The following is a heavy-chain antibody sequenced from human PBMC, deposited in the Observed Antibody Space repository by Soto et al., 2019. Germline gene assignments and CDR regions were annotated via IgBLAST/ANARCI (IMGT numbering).Heavy chain of an antibody. J-gene: IGHJ6*02. CDR2: ISGRAFTT. CDR3: ARDGNGNSLPDAMDV. Sequence: GGSLRLSCAASGFTFNNYAITCVRQAPGKRLEWGSRISGRAFTTDYTDSVKGRFTISNDNSKNTVSLQLDTLRVEDTAVYYCARDGNGNSLPDAMDVWGRGTTVTVSS. V-gene: IGHV3-23*01. CDR1: GFTFNNYA.